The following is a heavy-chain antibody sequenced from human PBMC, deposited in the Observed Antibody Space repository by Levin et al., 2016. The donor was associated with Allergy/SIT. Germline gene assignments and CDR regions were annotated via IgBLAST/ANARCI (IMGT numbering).Heavy chain of an antibody. Sequence: GESLKISCVASGFTFTDYYMTWVRQAPGKGLEWVANIKQDGSDKSYVDSVKGRFTISRDNSKNTLYLQMNSLRAEDTAVYYCAKDGSRGDFDYWGQGTLVTVSA. V-gene: IGHV3-7*01. CDR3: AKDGSRGDFDY. CDR2: IKQDGSDK. CDR1: GFTFTDYY. D-gene: IGHD2-15*01. J-gene: IGHJ4*02.